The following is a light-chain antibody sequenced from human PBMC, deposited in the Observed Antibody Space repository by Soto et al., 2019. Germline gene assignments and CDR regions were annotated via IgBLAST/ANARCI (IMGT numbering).Light chain of an antibody. CDR2: GAS. CDR1: QSVMYNY. V-gene: IGKV3-20*01. CDR3: QQYGSSPPWT. Sequence: EIVLTQSPGTLSLSPGERATLSCRASQSVMYNYLAWYQQKPGQAPRLLIYGASSRATGIPDRFSGSGSGTDFTLTISRLEPEDFAVYYCQQYGSSPPWTFGQGTKVDIK. J-gene: IGKJ1*01.